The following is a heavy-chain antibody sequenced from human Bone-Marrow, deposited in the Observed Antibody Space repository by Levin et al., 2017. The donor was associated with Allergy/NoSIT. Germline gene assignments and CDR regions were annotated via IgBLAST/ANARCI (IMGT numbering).Heavy chain of an antibody. J-gene: IGHJ3*02. CDR1: GFTVSSNY. Sequence: AGGSLRLSCAASGFTVSSNYMSWVRQAPGKGLEWVSVIYSGGSTYYADSVKGRFTISRDNSKNTLYLQMNSLRAEDTAVYYCASGDYLNAFDIWGQGTMVTVSS. D-gene: IGHD5-12*01. V-gene: IGHV3-53*01. CDR2: IYSGGST. CDR3: ASGDYLNAFDI.